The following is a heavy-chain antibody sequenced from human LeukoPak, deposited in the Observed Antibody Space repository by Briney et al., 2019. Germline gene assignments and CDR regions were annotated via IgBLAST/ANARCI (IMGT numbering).Heavy chain of an antibody. J-gene: IGHJ4*02. CDR3: AKGRSGWYEGLDY. Sequence: GGSLRLSYTASGFAFSTYAMTWVRQAPGKGLEWVSVISHGGDSAWCADSVKGRFTISRDNSKSTLFLQMNSLRADDTAIYYCAKGRSGWYEGLDYWGQGILVTVSS. CDR2: ISHGGDSA. CDR1: GFAFSTYA. V-gene: IGHV3-23*01. D-gene: IGHD6-19*01.